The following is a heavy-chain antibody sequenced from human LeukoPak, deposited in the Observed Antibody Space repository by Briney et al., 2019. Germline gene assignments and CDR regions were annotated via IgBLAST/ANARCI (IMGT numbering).Heavy chain of an antibody. CDR3: ARDKGYSVDY. Sequence: GGSLRLSCAASGFTFTSYSMNWVRRAPGKGLEWVSSISSGSSYIYYADSVKGRITISRDNAKNTLYLQMNSLRAEDTAVYYCARDKGYSVDYWGQGTLVTVSS. D-gene: IGHD5-18*01. CDR1: GFTFTSYS. J-gene: IGHJ4*02. CDR2: ISSGSSYI. V-gene: IGHV3-21*01.